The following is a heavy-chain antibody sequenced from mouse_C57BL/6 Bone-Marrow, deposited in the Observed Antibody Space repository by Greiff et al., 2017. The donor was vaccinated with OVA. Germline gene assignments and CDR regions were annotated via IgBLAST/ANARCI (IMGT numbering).Heavy chain of an antibody. V-gene: IGHV14-2*01. Sequence: VQLQQSRAELVKPVASVKLSCTASGFNIKDYYMHWVKQRTEQGLEWIGRIDPEDGETKYAPKFQGKATITADTSSNTAYLQLSSLTSEDTAVYYCARWADYDRAYWYFDVWGTGTTVTVSS. CDR1: GFNIKDYY. D-gene: IGHD2-4*01. CDR3: ARWADYDRAYWYFDV. CDR2: IDPEDGET. J-gene: IGHJ1*03.